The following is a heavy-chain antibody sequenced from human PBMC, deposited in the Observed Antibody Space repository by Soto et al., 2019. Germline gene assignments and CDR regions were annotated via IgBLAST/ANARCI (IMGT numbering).Heavy chain of an antibody. CDR2: IYYSGST. D-gene: IGHD2-21*01. CDR3: AGSRWLLGRPHKTTYGMDV. J-gene: IGHJ6*02. Sequence: PSETLSLTCTVSGGSISSYYWSWIRQPPGKGLEWIGYIYYSGSTNYNPSLKSRVTISVDTSKNQFSLKLSSVTAADTAVYYCAGSRWLLGRPHKTTYGMDVWGQGTTVTVSS. CDR1: GGSISSYY. V-gene: IGHV4-59*01.